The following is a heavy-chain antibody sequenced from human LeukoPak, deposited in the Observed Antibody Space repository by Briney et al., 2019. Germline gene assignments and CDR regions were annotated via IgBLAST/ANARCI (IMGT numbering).Heavy chain of an antibody. V-gene: IGHV4-59*08. Sequence: SETLSLTCTVSGGSMSSYYWSWIRQPPGKGLERIGYIYYSGSTNYNPSLKSRVTISVDTSKNQFSLKLSSVTAADTAVYYCARLGYYYDSSGYYYFDYWGQGTLVTVSS. CDR2: IYYSGST. CDR3: ARLGYYYDSSGYYYFDY. J-gene: IGHJ4*02. D-gene: IGHD3-22*01. CDR1: GGSMSSYY.